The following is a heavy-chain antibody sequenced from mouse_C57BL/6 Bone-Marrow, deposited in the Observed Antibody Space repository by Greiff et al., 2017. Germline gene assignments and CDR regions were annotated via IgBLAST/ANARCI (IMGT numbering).Heavy chain of an antibody. D-gene: IGHD2-1*01. V-gene: IGHV7-1*01. Sequence: EVKLVESGGGLVQSGRSLRLSCATSGFTFSDFYMEWVRQAPGKGLEWIAASRNKANDYTTEYSASVKGRFIVSRDNSQIILYLQMNALRAEDTAIYYCARDARGNYDYAMDYWVQGTAVTVSS. CDR2: SRNKANDYTT. CDR3: ARDARGNYDYAMDY. J-gene: IGHJ4*01. CDR1: GFTFSDFY.